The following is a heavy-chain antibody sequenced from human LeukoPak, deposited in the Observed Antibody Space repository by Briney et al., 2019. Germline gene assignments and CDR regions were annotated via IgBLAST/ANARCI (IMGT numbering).Heavy chain of an antibody. CDR3: ARVWTTSDYFDY. D-gene: IGHD3/OR15-3a*01. Sequence: PGGSLRLSCAASGFTFSSYAMSWVRQAPGKGLEWVSVIYSGGSTYYADSVKGRFTISRDNSKNRLYLQMNSLRAEDTAVYYCARVWTTSDYFDYWGQGTLVTVSS. CDR1: GFTFSSYA. CDR2: IYSGGST. J-gene: IGHJ4*02. V-gene: IGHV3-53*01.